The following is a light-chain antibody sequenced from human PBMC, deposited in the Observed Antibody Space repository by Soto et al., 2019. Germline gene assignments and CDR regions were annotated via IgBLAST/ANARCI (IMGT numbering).Light chain of an antibody. CDR3: QQYDNPPL. Sequence: DLQMTQSPSSLSASVGDRVTITCQASQDISNYLNWYQQKPGKAPKLLIYDASNLETGVPSRFSGRGSGTDFTFTISSLQPEDIATYYCQQYDNPPLFGPGTKVDIK. J-gene: IGKJ3*01. V-gene: IGKV1-33*01. CDR1: QDISNY. CDR2: DAS.